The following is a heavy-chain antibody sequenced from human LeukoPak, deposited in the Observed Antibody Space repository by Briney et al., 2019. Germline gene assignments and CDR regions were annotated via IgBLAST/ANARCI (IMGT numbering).Heavy chain of an antibody. CDR1: GFTFSSYE. V-gene: IGHV3-48*03. D-gene: IGHD3-9*01. Sequence: GGSLRLSCAASGFTFSSYEMNWVRQAPGKGLEGGSYISSSGSTIYYEDSVKGRFTTSRDNDKNSLYLQMNSLRAEDTAVYYCARGKLRYFDWLLHIHPHLDYWGQGTLVTVSS. J-gene: IGHJ4*02. CDR2: ISSSGSTI. CDR3: ARGKLRYFDWLLHIHPHLDY.